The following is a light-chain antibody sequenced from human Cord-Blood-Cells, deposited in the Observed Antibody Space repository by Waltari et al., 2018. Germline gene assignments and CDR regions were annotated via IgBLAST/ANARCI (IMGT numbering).Light chain of an antibody. CDR1: QSISGY. CDR2: AAS. CDR3: QQSYSTPLIT. Sequence: IQMTQSPSSLSASVGDRVTITFRASQSISGYLNWYQQKPGKAPKLLIYAASSLQSGVPTRFSGSGVGTDFPLTISSLQPEDFATYYCQQSYSTPLITFGQGTRLEIK. J-gene: IGKJ5*01. V-gene: IGKV1-39*01.